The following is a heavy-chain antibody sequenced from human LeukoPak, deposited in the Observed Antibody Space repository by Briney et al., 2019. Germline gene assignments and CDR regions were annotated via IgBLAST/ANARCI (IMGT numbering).Heavy chain of an antibody. J-gene: IGHJ4*02. V-gene: IGHV3-30*02. CDR3: AKSFGVSKWHSNDY. CDR1: GFTFSNSG. D-gene: IGHD3-16*01. Sequence: GGSLRLSCAASGFTFSNSGMHWVRQAPGKGLEWVAFMRYDGSNQYYGDSVKGRFTISRDISKNTLYLQMNSLRAEDTAVYYSAKSFGVSKWHSNDYWGQRTLVTVSS. CDR2: MRYDGSNQ.